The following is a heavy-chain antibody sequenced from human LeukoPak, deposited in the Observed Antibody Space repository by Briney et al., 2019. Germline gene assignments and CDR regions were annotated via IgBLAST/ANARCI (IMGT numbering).Heavy chain of an antibody. CDR2: INHSGST. D-gene: IGHD3-22*01. CDR3: ARGPKVITYYYYGMDV. CDR1: GGSFSGYY. Sequence: PETLSLTCAVYGGSFSGYYWSWIRQPPRKGLEWIGEINHSGSTNYNPSLKSRVTISVDTSKNQFSLKLSSVTAADTAVYYCARGPKVITYYYYGMDVWGQGTTVTVSS. V-gene: IGHV4-34*01. J-gene: IGHJ6*02.